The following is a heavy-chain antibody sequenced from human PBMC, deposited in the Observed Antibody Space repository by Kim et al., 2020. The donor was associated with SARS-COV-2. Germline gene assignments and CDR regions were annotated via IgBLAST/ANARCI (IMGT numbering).Heavy chain of an antibody. D-gene: IGHD1-7*01. V-gene: IGHV1-69*01. Sequence: NYAQKVQGRVTITADESTSTAYMELSSLRSEDTAVYYCARGFPTGTSSDYWGQGTLVTVSS. CDR3: ARGFPTGTSSDY. J-gene: IGHJ4*02.